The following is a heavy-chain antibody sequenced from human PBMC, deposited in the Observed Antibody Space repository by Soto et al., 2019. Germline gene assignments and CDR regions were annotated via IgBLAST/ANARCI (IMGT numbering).Heavy chain of an antibody. Sequence: SETLSLTCTVSGGSISSYYWSWIRQPPGKGLEWIGYIYYSGSTNYNPSLKSRVTISVDTSKNQFSLKLSSVTAADTVVYYCARGGIELGYCSSTSCYDYFDYWGQGTLVTVSS. J-gene: IGHJ4*02. D-gene: IGHD2-2*01. CDR3: ARGGIELGYCSSTSCYDYFDY. V-gene: IGHV4-59*01. CDR1: GGSISSYY. CDR2: IYYSGST.